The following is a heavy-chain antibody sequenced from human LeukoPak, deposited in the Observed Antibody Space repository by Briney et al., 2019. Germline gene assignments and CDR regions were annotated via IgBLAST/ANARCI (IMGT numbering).Heavy chain of an antibody. D-gene: IGHD3-3*01. Sequence: PSQTLSLTCTVSGGSINSGRYYWSWLRQPAGRGLEWIGHISTSGRTSYSPSLKSRVTISVDTSKNQFSLELSSVTAADTAVYYCARGKLSLFWSGSHGVYDYWGQGTLVTVSS. CDR1: GGSINSGRYY. CDR2: ISTSGRT. CDR3: ARGKLSLFWSGSHGVYDY. V-gene: IGHV4-61*09. J-gene: IGHJ4*02.